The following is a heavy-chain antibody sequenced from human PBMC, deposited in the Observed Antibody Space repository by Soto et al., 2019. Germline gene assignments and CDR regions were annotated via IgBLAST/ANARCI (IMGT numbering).Heavy chain of an antibody. J-gene: IGHJ4*01. D-gene: IGHD6-19*01. V-gene: IGHV3-15*01. Sequence: SLRRSCAASGCRFDNAWMSWFRQSPGKGLEWVGRIKSKTHGGTTEYAAAVKGRFTISLDESKNTLYLQMNSLKTEDTAVYSCATLPGIVVPGNFECWGHGTLVTGSS. CDR3: ATLPGIVVPGNFEC. CDR2: IKSKTHGGTT. CDR1: GCRFDNAW.